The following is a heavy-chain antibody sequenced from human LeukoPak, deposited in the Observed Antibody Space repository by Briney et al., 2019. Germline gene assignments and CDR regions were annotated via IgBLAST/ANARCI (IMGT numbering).Heavy chain of an antibody. V-gene: IGHV3-23*01. Sequence: GGSLRLSCAASGFTFSTVAMIWVRQPPGQGLEWVSSIFPSGGEIHYADSVRGRFTISRDNSKSTLSLQINSLRAEDTAIYYCATYRQVLLPLESWGQGPLVTVSS. J-gene: IGHJ5*02. CDR3: ATYRQVLLPLES. CDR1: GFTFSTVA. CDR2: IFPSGGEI. D-gene: IGHD2-8*02.